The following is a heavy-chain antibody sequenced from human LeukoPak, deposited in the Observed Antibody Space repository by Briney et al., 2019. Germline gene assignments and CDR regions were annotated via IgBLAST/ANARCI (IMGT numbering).Heavy chain of an antibody. J-gene: IGHJ3*02. Sequence: GVSLRLSCAASGFTVRSYWMHWVRQAPGKGLVWVSRINSDGSSTSYGDSVKGRFTISRDNAKNTLYLQMNSLRAEDTAVYYCARRLAYCGGDCYSFAFDIWGQGTMVTVSS. V-gene: IGHV3-74*01. CDR3: ARRLAYCGGDCYSFAFDI. CDR2: INSDGSST. CDR1: GFTVRSYW. D-gene: IGHD2-21*02.